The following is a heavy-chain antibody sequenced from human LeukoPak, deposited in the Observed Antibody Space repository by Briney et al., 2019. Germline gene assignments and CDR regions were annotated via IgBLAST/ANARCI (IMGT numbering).Heavy chain of an antibody. CDR3: ARTGYGYNGLDY. CDR1: GYTFTSHG. V-gene: IGHV1-18*01. CDR2: ISTYNGDT. Sequence: ASVKVSCKASGYTFTSHGYAWVRQAPGQGFEWMGWISTYNGDTNYAQKLQGRVTMTTGTLTSTAYMELRSLTSDDTAMYYCARTGYGYNGLDYWGQGTLVTVSS. J-gene: IGHJ4*02. D-gene: IGHD5-18*01.